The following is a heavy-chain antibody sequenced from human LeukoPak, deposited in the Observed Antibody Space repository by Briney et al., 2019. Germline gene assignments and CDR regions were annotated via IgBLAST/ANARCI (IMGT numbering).Heavy chain of an antibody. V-gene: IGHV3-7*01. D-gene: IGHD2/OR15-2a*01. CDR3: ARDKSYCDSTDY. CDR2: IKQSGRQK. CDR1: GFTFSIYW. Sequence: GGSLTLSCAPSGFTFSIYWMSWVRHAPGKGLEWVAYIKQSGRQKYHVGSVQGRFTISTDNATSSLYLQMNSLRAEDTAVYYCARDKSYCDSTDYWGQGTLVTVSS. J-gene: IGHJ4*02.